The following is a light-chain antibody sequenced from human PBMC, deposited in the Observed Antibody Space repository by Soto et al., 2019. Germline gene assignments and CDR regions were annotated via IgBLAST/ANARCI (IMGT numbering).Light chain of an antibody. Sequence: EIVLTQSPATLSLSPGERATLSCRASQSVSSYLAWYQQKPGQAPRLLIYDASNRATGIPARFSGSGSGTDFTLTSSSREPEDFAVYYCQQRSNWPWTFGQGTKVEI. CDR2: DAS. J-gene: IGKJ1*01. CDR3: QQRSNWPWT. V-gene: IGKV3-11*01. CDR1: QSVSSY.